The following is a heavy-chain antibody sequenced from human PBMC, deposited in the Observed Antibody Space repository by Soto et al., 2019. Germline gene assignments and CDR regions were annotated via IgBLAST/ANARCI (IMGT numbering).Heavy chain of an antibody. D-gene: IGHD2-2*01. CDR2: INAGNGNT. CDR1: GYTFTSYA. V-gene: IGHV1-3*01. J-gene: IGHJ6*04. CDR3: ARVVGYCSSTSCYSHCYYRYYHAV. Sequence: ASVKVSCKASGYTFTSYAMHWVRQAPGQRLEWMGWINAGNGNTKYSQKFRGRVTITRDPSASTAYMELSSRRSEDTAVYYWARVVGYCSSTSCYSHCYYRYYHAVCGRGTTDLVSS.